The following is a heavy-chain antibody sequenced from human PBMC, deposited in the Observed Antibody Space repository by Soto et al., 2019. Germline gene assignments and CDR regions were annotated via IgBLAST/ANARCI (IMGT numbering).Heavy chain of an antibody. V-gene: IGHV3-30*03. Sequence: GGSLRLSCAASGFTFSSYGMHWVRQAPGKGLEWVAVILYDGSKKYYADSVKGRFTISRDNSKNTMYLQMNSLRAEDTAVYYCAREPGFTVTTLWGQGTLVTVSS. D-gene: IGHD4-17*01. CDR3: AREPGFTVTTL. J-gene: IGHJ4*02. CDR2: ILYDGSKK. CDR1: GFTFSSYG.